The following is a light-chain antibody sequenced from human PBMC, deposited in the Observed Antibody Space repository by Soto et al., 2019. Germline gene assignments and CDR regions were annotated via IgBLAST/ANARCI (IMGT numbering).Light chain of an antibody. CDR2: EGS. V-gene: IGLV2-23*01. J-gene: IGLJ2*01. CDR1: SSDVGSYNL. Sequence: QSVLTQPASVSGSPGQSITISCTGTSSDVGSYNLVSWYQQHPGKAPKLMIYEGSKRPSGVSNRFPGSKSGNTASLTISGLQAEDEADYYCCSYAGSSSHVVFGGGTKLTVL. CDR3: CSYAGSSSHVV.